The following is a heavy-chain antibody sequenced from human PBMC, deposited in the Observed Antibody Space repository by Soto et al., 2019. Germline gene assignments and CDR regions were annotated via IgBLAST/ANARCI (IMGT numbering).Heavy chain of an antibody. CDR2: MNPNSGNT. J-gene: IGHJ4*02. V-gene: IGHV1-8*01. Sequence: ASVKVSCKAPGYTFTSYDINWVRQATGQGLEWMGWMNPNSGNTGYAQKFQGRVTMTRNTSIGTAHMELSSLRSEDTAVYYCARGLDYSSSSSVGGYWGKGTLVTVAS. D-gene: IGHD6-6*01. CDR1: GYTFTSYD. CDR3: ARGLDYSSSSSVGGY.